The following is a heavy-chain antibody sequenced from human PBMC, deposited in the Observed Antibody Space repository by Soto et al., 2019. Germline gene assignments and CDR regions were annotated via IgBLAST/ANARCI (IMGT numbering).Heavy chain of an antibody. D-gene: IGHD3-3*01. CDR2: ISGSGGST. CDR3: AKSGVVRFLEWLLSYYFDY. J-gene: IGHJ4*02. V-gene: IGHV3-23*01. CDR1: GFTFSSYA. Sequence: GGSLRLSCAASGFTFSSYAMSWVRQAPGKGLEWVSAISGSGGSTYYADSVKGRFTISRDNSKNTLYLQMNSLRAEDTAVYYCAKSGVVRFLEWLLSYYFDYWGQGTLVTVSS.